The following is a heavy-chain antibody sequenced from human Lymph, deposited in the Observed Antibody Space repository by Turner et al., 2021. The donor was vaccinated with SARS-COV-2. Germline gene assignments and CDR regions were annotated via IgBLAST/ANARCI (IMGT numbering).Heavy chain of an antibody. Sequence: QVQLQQWGAGLLKPSETLSLTCAVYGGSFSAYYWSWIRQPPGKGLEWIGDINHSGGTNYNPSLKSRIIISVDTSKNQFSQKLSSVTAADTAVYYCARGRLRFLEWSHYYYTMDVWGQGTTVTVS. CDR2: INHSGGT. CDR3: ARGRLRFLEWSHYYYTMDV. V-gene: IGHV4-34*01. J-gene: IGHJ6*02. CDR1: GGSFSAYY. D-gene: IGHD3-3*01.